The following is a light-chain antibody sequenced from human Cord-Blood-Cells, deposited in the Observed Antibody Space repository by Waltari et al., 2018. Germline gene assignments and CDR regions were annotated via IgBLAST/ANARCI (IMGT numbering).Light chain of an antibody. J-gene: IGKJ1*01. CDR1: QSLLHSNGYNY. Sequence: IVMTQSPLSLPVTPGEPASISCRSSQSLLHSNGYNYLDWYLQKPGQPPQLLIYLGSNRASGVPDRLSGSGSGTDFTLKISRVEAEDVGVYFCMQALQTPWTFGQGTKVEIK. CDR2: LGS. CDR3: MQALQTPWT. V-gene: IGKV2-28*01.